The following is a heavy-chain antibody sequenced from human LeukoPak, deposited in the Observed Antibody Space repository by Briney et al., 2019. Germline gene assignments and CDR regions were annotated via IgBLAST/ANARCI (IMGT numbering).Heavy chain of an antibody. J-gene: IGHJ3*02. CDR1: GGSFSGYY. Sequence: SETLSLTCAAYGGSFSGYYWSWIRQPPGKGLEWIGEINHSGSTDYNPSLKSRVTISVDTSKNQFSLKLSSVTAADTAVYYCARGLREWFGVVFHDTFDIWGQGTMVTVSS. D-gene: IGHD3-3*01. CDR3: ARGLREWFGVVFHDTFDI. V-gene: IGHV4-34*01. CDR2: INHSGST.